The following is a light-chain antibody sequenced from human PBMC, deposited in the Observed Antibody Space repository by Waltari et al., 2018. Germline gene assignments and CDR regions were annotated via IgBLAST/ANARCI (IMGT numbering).Light chain of an antibody. V-gene: IGKV4-1*01. CDR3: QQYYTAPYT. CDR2: WAS. CDR1: QSLLYNSNNKNY. J-gene: IGKJ2*01. Sequence: DIVMTQSPDSLAVSLGDKATRNCKSNQSLLYNSNNKNYLAGYHRKPGQPLKLFFYWASSRESGVPDRFSGSGSGTDFTLTIGSLQAEDVAVYYCQQYYTAPYTFGQGTKLEIK.